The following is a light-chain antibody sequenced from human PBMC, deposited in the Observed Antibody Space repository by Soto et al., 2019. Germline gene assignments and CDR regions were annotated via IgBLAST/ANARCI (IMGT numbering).Light chain of an antibody. V-gene: IGLV2-14*02. CDR1: SSDIGSHNL. CDR2: EVA. J-gene: IGLJ1*01. CDR3: SSYTSNTTYV. Sequence: QSVLTEPASVSGSPGQSITISCAGTSSDIGSHNLVSWYQHRPDKAPKLLIYEVADRPSGVSDRFSGSKSGNTASLTISGLRAEDEADYYCSSYTSNTTYVFGTGTKV.